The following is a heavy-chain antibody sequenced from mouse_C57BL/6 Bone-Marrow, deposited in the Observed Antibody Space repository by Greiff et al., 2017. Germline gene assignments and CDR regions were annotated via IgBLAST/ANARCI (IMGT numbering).Heavy chain of an antibody. CDR2: IHPNSGST. Sequence: QVQLQQPGAGLVKPGASVKLSCKASGYTFTGYWMHWVKQRPGQGLEWIGMIHPNSGSTNYNEKFKSKATLTVDKSSSTAYMQLSSLTSEDSAVYYCAREGYDSLDYWGQGTTLTVSS. CDR1: GYTFTGYW. CDR3: AREGYDSLDY. J-gene: IGHJ2*01. D-gene: IGHD2-4*01. V-gene: IGHV1-64*01.